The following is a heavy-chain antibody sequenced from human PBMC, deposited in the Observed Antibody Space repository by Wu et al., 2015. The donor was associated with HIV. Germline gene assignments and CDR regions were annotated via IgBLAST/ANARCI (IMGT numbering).Heavy chain of an antibody. V-gene: IGHV1-18*01. J-gene: IGHJ5*02. CDR3: ARVSSGIGYDSSGYQTGWFDP. CDR1: GYTFISYG. CDR2: ISAYNGNT. Sequence: QVQLVQSGAEVKRPGASVKVSCKASGYTFISYGINWVRQAPGQGLEWMGWISAYNGNTNYAQKLQGRVTMTTDTSTSTAYMDLRSLRSDDTAVYYCARVSSGIGYDSSGYQTGWFDPVGPGNPGPPSP. D-gene: IGHD3-22*01.